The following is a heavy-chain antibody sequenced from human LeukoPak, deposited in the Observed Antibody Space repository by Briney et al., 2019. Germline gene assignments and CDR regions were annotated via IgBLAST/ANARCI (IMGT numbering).Heavy chain of an antibody. CDR1: GFTFSSYG. J-gene: IGHJ4*02. V-gene: IGHV3-74*01. D-gene: IGHD3-22*01. CDR2: INSDGSST. CDR3: AREGGYSHAFDY. Sequence: GGSLRLSCAASGFTFSSYGMHWVRQAPGKGLVWVSRINSDGSSTSHADSVKGRFTISRDNAKNTLYLQMNSLRAEDTAVYYCAREGGYSHAFDYWGQGTLVTVSS.